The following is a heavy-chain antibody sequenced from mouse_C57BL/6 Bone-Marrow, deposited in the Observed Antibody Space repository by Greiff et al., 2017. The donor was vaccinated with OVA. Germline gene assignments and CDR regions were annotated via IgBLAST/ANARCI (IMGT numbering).Heavy chain of an antibody. Sequence: EVKLVESGGGLVQPGGSLSLSCAASGFTFTDYYMSWVRQPPGKALEWLGFIRNKANGYTTEYSASVKGRFTISRDNSQSILYLQMNALRAEDSATYYCARMRYGSTFDYWGQGTTLTVSS. D-gene: IGHD1-1*01. CDR1: GFTFTDYY. V-gene: IGHV7-3*01. J-gene: IGHJ2*01. CDR3: ARMRYGSTFDY. CDR2: IRNKANGYTT.